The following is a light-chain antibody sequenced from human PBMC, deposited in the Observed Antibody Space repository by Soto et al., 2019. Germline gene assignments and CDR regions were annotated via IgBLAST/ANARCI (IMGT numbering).Light chain of an antibody. V-gene: IGLV1-40*01. J-gene: IGLJ2*01. CDR1: SSNIGAGYD. CDR3: QSYDSSLSAAYVV. CDR2: GNS. Sequence: QSVLTQPPSVSGAPGQRVTISCTGSSSNIGAGYDVHWYQQLPGTAPKLLIYGNSNRPSGVPDRFSGSKSGTSASLAITGLQAEDEADYYCQSYDSSLSAAYVVFCGGTKLTVL.